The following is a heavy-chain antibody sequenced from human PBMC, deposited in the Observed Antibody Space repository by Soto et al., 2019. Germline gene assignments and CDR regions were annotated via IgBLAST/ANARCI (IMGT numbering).Heavy chain of an antibody. Sequence: ASVKVSCKASGYTFISYYLHWVRQAPGQGLEWMGIIYPSGGSPSYAQKFQGRVTITRDTSASTAYMELSSLRSEDTAVYYCAREAAPHYYYYGMDVWGQGTTVTVSS. J-gene: IGHJ6*02. CDR2: IYPSGGSP. CDR1: GYTFISYY. D-gene: IGHD6-13*01. V-gene: IGHV1-46*01. CDR3: AREAAPHYYYYGMDV.